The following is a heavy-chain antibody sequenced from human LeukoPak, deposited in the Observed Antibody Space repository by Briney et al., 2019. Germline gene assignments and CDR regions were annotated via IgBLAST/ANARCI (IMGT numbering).Heavy chain of an antibody. CDR3: AKDLWSGYSYGYLDY. CDR2: IWYDGSNK. V-gene: IGHV3-33*06. CDR1: GFTFSSYG. D-gene: IGHD5-18*01. Sequence: PGGSLRPSCAASGFTFSSYGMHWVRQAPGKGLEWVAVIWYDGSNKYYADSVKGRFTISRDNSKNTLYLQMNSLRAEDTAVYYCAKDLWSGYSYGYLDYWGQGTLVTVSS. J-gene: IGHJ4*02.